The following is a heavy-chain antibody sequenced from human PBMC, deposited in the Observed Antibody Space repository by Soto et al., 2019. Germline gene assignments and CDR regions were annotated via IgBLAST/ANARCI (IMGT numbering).Heavy chain of an antibody. V-gene: IGHV2-5*02. J-gene: IGHJ4*02. Sequence: QITLKESGSTLVKPTQTLTLTCTFSGFSLSTSGVGVGWIRQPPGKALEWLALIYWDDDKRYSPSLKSRLTITKDTSKNQVVLTMTNMDPVDTGTYYCAHRMPTARWVDYWGQGTLVTVSS. D-gene: IGHD4-17*01. CDR2: IYWDDDK. CDR3: AHRMPTARWVDY. CDR1: GFSLSTSGVG.